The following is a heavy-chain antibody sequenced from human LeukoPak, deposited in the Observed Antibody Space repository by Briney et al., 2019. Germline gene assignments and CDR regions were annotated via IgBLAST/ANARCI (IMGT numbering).Heavy chain of an antibody. CDR3: AKGQRVVVPSTRILDV. J-gene: IGHJ6*03. D-gene: IGHD2-15*01. Sequence: QAAGSLRLSCAASGFTFGRYAMTWVRQAPGRGLEWVSIISDDGGATYYADSVKGRFTISRDNSKNTLYLQMNTLRAEDTAVYYCAKGQRVVVPSTRILDVWGKGTTVTVSS. CDR1: GFTFGRYA. CDR2: ISDDGGAT. V-gene: IGHV3-23*01.